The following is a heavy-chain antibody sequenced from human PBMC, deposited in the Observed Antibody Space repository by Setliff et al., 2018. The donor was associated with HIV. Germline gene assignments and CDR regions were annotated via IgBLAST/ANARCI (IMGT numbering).Heavy chain of an antibody. J-gene: IGHJ4*02. CDR2: TYYDGST. D-gene: IGHD5-12*01. CDR3: GRWGHGYNSYDH. V-gene: IGHV4-59*13. Sequence: PGGSLRLSCAASGFRFSNYGMHWVRQAPGKGLEWIGTTYYDGSTIYNPSLNSRVTMSVDTSKNQFSLTLRSLTAADTAVYYCGRWGHGYNSYDHWGQGTLVTVSS. CDR1: GFRFSNYG.